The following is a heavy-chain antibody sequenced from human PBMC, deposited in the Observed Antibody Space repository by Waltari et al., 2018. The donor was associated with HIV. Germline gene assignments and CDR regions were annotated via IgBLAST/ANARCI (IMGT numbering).Heavy chain of an antibody. CDR1: GGSITRNDFY. V-gene: IGHV4-39*01. D-gene: IGHD2-2*01. CDR2: MYNRGTT. J-gene: IGHJ4*02. CDR3: ARRGDGFNQHARLDH. Sequence: QLHLQESGPGLVKPSETLALTCTVSGGSITRNDFYWAWIRQPPGKGLEWIGLMYNRGTTDHTPARKSRVSMSRDTSKNRFSLRLHSVTAADTAIYYCARRGDGFNQHARLDHWGPGTLVTVSS.